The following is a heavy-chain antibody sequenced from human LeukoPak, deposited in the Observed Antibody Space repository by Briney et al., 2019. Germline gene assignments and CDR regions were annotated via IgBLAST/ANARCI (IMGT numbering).Heavy chain of an antibody. J-gene: IGHJ5*02. CDR2: INHSGST. Sequence: SETLSLTCAVYGGSFSGYYWSWIRQPAGKGLEWIGEINHSGSTNYNPSLKSRVTISVDTSKNQFSLKLSSVTAADTAVYYCARGVLGYCSSTSCYNWFDPWGQGTLVTVSS. CDR1: GGSFSGYY. CDR3: ARGVLGYCSSTSCYNWFDP. V-gene: IGHV4-34*01. D-gene: IGHD2-2*01.